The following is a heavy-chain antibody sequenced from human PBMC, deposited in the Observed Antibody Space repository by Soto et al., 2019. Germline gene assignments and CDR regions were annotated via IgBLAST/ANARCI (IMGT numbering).Heavy chain of an antibody. V-gene: IGHV3-23*01. CDR3: AKDRYGQVADYVDY. CDR1: GFTFSDYA. CDR2: ISVSGGNT. Sequence: EVQLLESGGDLEQPGGSLRLSCAAFGFTFSDYAMTWVRKAPGKGLEGVSAISVSGGNTYYADSGKGRFTISRDNSRNTLYLEMNSLRAEDTAVYYCAKDRYGQVADYVDYWGLGTLVTVSS. J-gene: IGHJ4*02. D-gene: IGHD6-19*01.